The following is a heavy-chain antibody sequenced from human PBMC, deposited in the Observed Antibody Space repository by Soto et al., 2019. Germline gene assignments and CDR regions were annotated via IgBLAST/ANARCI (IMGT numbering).Heavy chain of an antibody. V-gene: IGHV3-23*01. CDR1: GFTFSSYA. Sequence: GGSLRLSCAASGFTFSSYAMSWVRQAPGKGLEWVSAISGSGGSTYYADSVKGRFTISRDDSKNTLYLQMNSLRAEDTAVYYCAKDISGHDYGDYVDAFDIWGQGTMVTVSS. D-gene: IGHD4-17*01. J-gene: IGHJ3*02. CDR2: ISGSGGST. CDR3: AKDISGHDYGDYVDAFDI.